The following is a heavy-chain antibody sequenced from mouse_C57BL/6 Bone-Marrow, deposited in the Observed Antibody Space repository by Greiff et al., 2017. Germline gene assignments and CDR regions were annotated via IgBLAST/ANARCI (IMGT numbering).Heavy chain of an antibody. CDR3: ARTYYSNYFAG. CDR1: GYAFTNYL. D-gene: IGHD2-5*01. V-gene: IGHV14-2*01. J-gene: IGHJ3*01. Sequence: VQLQQSGAELVRPGTSVTVSCKASGYAFTNYLIEWVKQRPGQGLEWIGRIGPEDGETKYAPKFPGKDTITADASSNTACLQLSSPTSDDTAVYYCARTYYSNYFAGWGQGTMVTVSA. CDR2: IGPEDGET.